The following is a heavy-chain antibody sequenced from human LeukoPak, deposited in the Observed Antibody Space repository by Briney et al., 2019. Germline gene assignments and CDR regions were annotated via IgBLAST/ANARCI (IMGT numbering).Heavy chain of an antibody. CDR2: ISGSSGST. J-gene: IGHJ4*02. V-gene: IGHV3-23*01. CDR3: ARRSGDREFEY. D-gene: IGHD7-27*01. Sequence: GGSLRLSCAASGFTFSSYAMTWVRQAPGKGPEWVSAISGSSGSTHYTDSVKGRFTISRDNSKNILYLQMNSLRVEDTAVYYCARRSGDREFEYWGQGTLVTVSS. CDR1: GFTFSSYA.